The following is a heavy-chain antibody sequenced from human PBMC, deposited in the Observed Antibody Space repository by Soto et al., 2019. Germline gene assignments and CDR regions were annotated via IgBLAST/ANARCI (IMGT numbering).Heavy chain of an antibody. V-gene: IGHV1-69*01. D-gene: IGHD3-10*01. CDR1: GGTFSSYA. J-gene: IGHJ5*02. CDR3: AGDLSPGGFDP. CDR2: IIPIFGTA. Sequence: QVQLVQSGAEVKKPGSSVKVSCKASGGTFSSYATSWVRQAPGQGLEWMGGIIPIFGTANYAQKFHGRVTITADESTSTAYMELSSMRAEDTAVYYCAGDLSPGGFDPWGQGTLVTVSS.